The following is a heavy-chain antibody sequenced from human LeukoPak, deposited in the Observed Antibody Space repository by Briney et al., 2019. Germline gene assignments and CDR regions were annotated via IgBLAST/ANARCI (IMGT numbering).Heavy chain of an antibody. J-gene: IGHJ4*02. CDR2: IRQDGSEK. CDR3: ARGFGWYFASDY. V-gene: IGHV3-7*01. Sequence: GGSLRLSCAASGFTFSSSWMNWVRQAPGKGPEWVAKIRQDGSEKYYVDSVKGRFTISRDNAKNSLYLQMNGLRADDTALYYCARGFGWYFASDYWGQGTLVTVSS. D-gene: IGHD6-19*01. CDR1: GFTFSSSW.